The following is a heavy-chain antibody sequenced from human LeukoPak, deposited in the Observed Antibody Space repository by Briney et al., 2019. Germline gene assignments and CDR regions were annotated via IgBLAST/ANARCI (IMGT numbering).Heavy chain of an antibody. CDR3: ASVRDDILTGYYYFDY. Sequence: PSETLSLTCTVSGGSISSYYWSWIRQPPGKGLEWIGYIYYSGSTNYNPSLKSRVTISVDTSKNQFSLKLSSVTAADTAVYYCASVRDDILTGYYYFDYWGQGTLVTVSS. CDR2: IYYSGST. CDR1: GGSISSYY. V-gene: IGHV4-59*01. D-gene: IGHD3-9*01. J-gene: IGHJ4*02.